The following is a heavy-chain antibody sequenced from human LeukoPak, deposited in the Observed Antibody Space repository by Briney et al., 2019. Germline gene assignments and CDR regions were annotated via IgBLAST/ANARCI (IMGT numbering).Heavy chain of an antibody. J-gene: IGHJ4*02. V-gene: IGHV3-23*01. CDR2: ISGSGGNT. CDR3: AKPPVAVAGQDPDY. Sequence: GGSLRLSCAASGFTFSSYAMSWVRQAPGKGLEWVSAISGSGGNTYYADSVKGWFTISRDNSKNTLYLQMNSLRAEDTAVYYCAKPPVAVAGQDPDYWGQGTLVTVSS. D-gene: IGHD6-19*01. CDR1: GFTFSSYA.